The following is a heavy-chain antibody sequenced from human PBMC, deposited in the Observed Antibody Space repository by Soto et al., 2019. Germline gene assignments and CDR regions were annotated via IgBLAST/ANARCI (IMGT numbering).Heavy chain of an antibody. Sequence: SVKVSCKASGGTFSSYAISWVRQAPGQGLEWMGGIIPIFGTANYAQKFQGRVTITADESTSTAYMELSSLRSEDTAVYYCARGRGYCSGGSCYTAPGWFDPWGQGTLVTVSS. V-gene: IGHV1-69*13. J-gene: IGHJ5*02. CDR3: ARGRGYCSGGSCYTAPGWFDP. D-gene: IGHD2-15*01. CDR2: IIPIFGTA. CDR1: GGTFSSYA.